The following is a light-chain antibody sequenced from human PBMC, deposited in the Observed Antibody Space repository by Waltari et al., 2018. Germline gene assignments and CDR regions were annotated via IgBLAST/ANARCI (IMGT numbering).Light chain of an antibody. Sequence: EIVLTQSPATPSSSPVERATLSRRASQSVNTYVAWYQHKPGQAPRLLIYDASNRATGIPARFGGSGSGTDFTLTISSLEPEDFAIYYCQQRYRWVTFGQGTRLEIK. CDR1: QSVNTY. CDR2: DAS. V-gene: IGKV3-11*01. CDR3: QQRYRWVT. J-gene: IGKJ5*01.